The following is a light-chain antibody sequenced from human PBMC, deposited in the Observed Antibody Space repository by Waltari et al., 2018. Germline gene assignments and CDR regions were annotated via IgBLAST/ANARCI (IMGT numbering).Light chain of an antibody. Sequence: IQLTQSPSSLPASVGDRVTITCRASQGISNYLAWYQQKPGQAPKHLIYAASTLQSGGPSRLSRSRSGTDFTLTISSLQPEDVATDYCQQLNSYQWTFGQGTKVEIK. CDR1: QGISNY. CDR2: AAS. V-gene: IGKV1-9*01. CDR3: QQLNSYQWT. J-gene: IGKJ1*01.